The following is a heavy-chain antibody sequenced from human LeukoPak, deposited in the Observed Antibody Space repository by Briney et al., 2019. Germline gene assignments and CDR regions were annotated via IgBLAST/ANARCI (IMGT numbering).Heavy chain of an antibody. Sequence: SETLSLTCAAYGGSFSGYYWSWIRQPPGKGLEWIGEINHSGSTNYNPSLKSRVTISVDTSKNQFSLKLSSVTAADTAVYYCAREYYDFWSGPRNWFDPWGQGTLVTVSS. J-gene: IGHJ5*02. CDR1: GGSFSGYY. D-gene: IGHD3-3*01. CDR2: INHSGST. V-gene: IGHV4-34*01. CDR3: AREYYDFWSGPRNWFDP.